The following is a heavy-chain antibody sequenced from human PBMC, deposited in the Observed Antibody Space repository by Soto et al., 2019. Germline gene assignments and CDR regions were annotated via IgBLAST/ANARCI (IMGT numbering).Heavy chain of an antibody. D-gene: IGHD3-22*01. Sequence: PGESLKISCQGSGYSFTSYWISGVRQMPGKGLEWMGRIDPSDSYTNYSPSFQGHVTISADKSISTAYLQWSSLKASDTAMYYCARRGYYDSSGYYYEFDYWGQGTLVTVSS. CDR3: ARRGYYDSSGYYYEFDY. CDR1: GYSFTSYW. J-gene: IGHJ4*02. V-gene: IGHV5-10-1*01. CDR2: IDPSDSYT.